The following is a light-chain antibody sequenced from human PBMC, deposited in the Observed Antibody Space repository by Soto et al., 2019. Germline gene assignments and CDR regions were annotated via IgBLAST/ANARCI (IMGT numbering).Light chain of an antibody. J-gene: IGLJ1*01. Sequence: QSELTQPASVSGSPGQSITISCTGTSFDVDDYNSVSWYQQPPGKAPKLIIYELNNRPSGVSNRFSGSNSDTTASLTISGLQAEDEADYYCSLYTTSSTPSYVFGTGTKVTVL. CDR2: ELN. V-gene: IGLV2-14*01. CDR3: SLYTTSSTPSYV. CDR1: SFDVDDYNS.